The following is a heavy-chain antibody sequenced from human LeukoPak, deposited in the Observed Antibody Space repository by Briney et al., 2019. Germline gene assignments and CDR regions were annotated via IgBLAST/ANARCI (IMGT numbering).Heavy chain of an antibody. CDR3: AKTTLEYFERPPDY. Sequence: GGSLRLSCAASGFTLSKFDMYWVRQAPGKGLECVSVISRSGSGDNTYYADSVKGRFTISRDNSKNTLYLQMNSLRAEDTAVYYCAKTTLEYFERPPDYWGQGTLVTVSS. CDR2: ISRSGSGDNT. J-gene: IGHJ4*02. D-gene: IGHD3-9*01. V-gene: IGHV3-23*01. CDR1: GFTLSKFD.